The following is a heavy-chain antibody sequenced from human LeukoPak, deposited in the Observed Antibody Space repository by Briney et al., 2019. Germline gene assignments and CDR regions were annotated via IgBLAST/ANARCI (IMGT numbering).Heavy chain of an antibody. V-gene: IGHV1-69*01. CDR3: AREIGSGSYWGPVGY. Sequence: SVKVSCKASGGTFSSYAISWVRQAPGQGLEWMGGIIPIFGTANYAQKFQGRVTITADESTSTASMELSSLRSEDTAVYYCAREIGSGSYWGPVGYWGQGTLVTVSS. CDR1: GGTFSSYA. J-gene: IGHJ4*02. CDR2: IIPIFGTA. D-gene: IGHD3-10*01.